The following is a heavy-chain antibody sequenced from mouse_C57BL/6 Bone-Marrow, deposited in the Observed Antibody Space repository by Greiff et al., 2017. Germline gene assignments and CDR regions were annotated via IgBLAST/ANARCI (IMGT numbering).Heavy chain of an antibody. J-gene: IGHJ2*01. CDR3: TTTVSNRYYLDY. CDR2: IDPENGDT. V-gene: IGHV14-4*01. Sequence: VQLQQSGAELVRPGASVKLSCTASGFNIKDDYMHWVKQRPEQGLEWIGWIDPENGDTEYASKFQGKATITADTSSNTAYLQLSSLTSEDTAVYYGTTTVSNRYYLDYWGQGTTLTVSS. D-gene: IGHD2-5*01. CDR1: GFNIKDDY.